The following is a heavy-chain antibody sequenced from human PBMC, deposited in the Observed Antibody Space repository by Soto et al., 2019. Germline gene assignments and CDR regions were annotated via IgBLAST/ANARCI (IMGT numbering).Heavy chain of an antibody. J-gene: IGHJ6*01. CDR1: GFTFDYSP. CDR3: AKGPMDDYFLDV. Sequence: GGALILSCACSGFTFDYSPMHLVRQAPGKGLEWVSGFSWNGGVIGYAESMRGRFTISRDNAKKSLYLQMNNLRNEDTALYYCAKGPMDDYFLDVWGEGPNVT. V-gene: IGHV3-9*01. CDR2: FSWNGGVI. D-gene: IGHD4-17*01.